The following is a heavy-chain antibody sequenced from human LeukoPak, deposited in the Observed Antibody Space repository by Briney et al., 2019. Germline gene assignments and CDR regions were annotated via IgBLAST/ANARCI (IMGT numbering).Heavy chain of an antibody. CDR1: GGSISSGDYY. CDR2: IYYSGST. Sequence: SQTLSLTCTVSGGSISSGDYYWSWIRQPPGKGLEWIGYIYYSGSTYYNPSLKSRVTISVDTSKNQFSLKLSSVTAADTAVYYCARGEMTTVAYYFDYWGQGTLVTVSS. J-gene: IGHJ4*02. D-gene: IGHD4-23*01. CDR3: ARGEMTTVAYYFDY. V-gene: IGHV4-30-4*08.